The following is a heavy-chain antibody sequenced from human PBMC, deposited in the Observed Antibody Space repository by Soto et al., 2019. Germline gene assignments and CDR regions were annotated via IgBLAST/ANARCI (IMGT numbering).Heavy chain of an antibody. J-gene: IGHJ5*02. CDR2: ISYDGSNK. V-gene: IGHV3-30*18. D-gene: IGHD3-10*01. CDR1: GFTFSSYG. CDR3: AKSRGSSLNLTGFDP. Sequence: PGGSLRLSCVASGFTFSSYGMHWVRQAPGKGLVWVSLISYDGSNKYYADSVKGRFTISRDNSRNTLYLQMNSLRAADTSVDYCAKSRGSSLNLTGFDPGRQGT.